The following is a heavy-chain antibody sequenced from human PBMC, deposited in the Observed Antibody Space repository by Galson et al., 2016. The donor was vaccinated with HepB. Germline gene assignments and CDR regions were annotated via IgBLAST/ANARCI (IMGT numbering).Heavy chain of an antibody. D-gene: IGHD2-2*01. Sequence: SVKVSCKGSGYTFTSNDMHWVRKAPGQRLEWMGWINAGSGKTKYSQKFQGRVTITWETSASTAYMDLSSLRSEDTAVYYCARGFPSATVDYWGQGTLVTVSS. V-gene: IGHV1-3*01. CDR2: INAGSGKT. CDR1: GYTFTSND. J-gene: IGHJ4*02. CDR3: ARGFPSATVDY.